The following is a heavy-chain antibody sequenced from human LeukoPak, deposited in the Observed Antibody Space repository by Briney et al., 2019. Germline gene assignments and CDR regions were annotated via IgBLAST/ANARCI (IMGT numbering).Heavy chain of an antibody. D-gene: IGHD2-8*01. V-gene: IGHV4-39*07. J-gene: IGHJ4*02. Sequence: PSETLSLTCTVSGGSISSSSYYWGWIRQPPGKGLEWIGSIYYSGSTYYNPSLKSRVTISVDTSKNQFSLKLSSVTAADTAVYYCARGMVYAPTLSYFDYWGQGTLVTVSS. CDR2: IYYSGST. CDR3: ARGMVYAPTLSYFDY. CDR1: GGSISSSSYY.